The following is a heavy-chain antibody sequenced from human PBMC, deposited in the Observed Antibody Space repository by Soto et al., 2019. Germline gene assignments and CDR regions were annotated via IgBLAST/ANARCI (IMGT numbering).Heavy chain of an antibody. J-gene: IGHJ6*02. CDR2: ISAYNGNT. D-gene: IGHD6-19*01. Sequence: SVKVSCKASGYTFTNYGLSWVRQAPGQGLEWMGWISAYNGNTNYAQNLQGRVTMTTDTSTSTAYMELSSLRSEDTAVYYCARDTVAGIWSYYYYGMDVWGQGTKVTVSS. CDR1: GYTFTNYG. CDR3: ARDTVAGIWSYYYYGMDV. V-gene: IGHV1-18*01.